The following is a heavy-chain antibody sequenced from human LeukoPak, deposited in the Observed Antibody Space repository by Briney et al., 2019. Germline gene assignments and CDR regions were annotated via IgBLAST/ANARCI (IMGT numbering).Heavy chain of an antibody. D-gene: IGHD3-3*01. V-gene: IGHV4-59*01. Sequence: SETLSLTCTVSGGSISSYYWSWIRQPPGKGLEWIGYIYRSGSTNYNPSLKSRVTISVDTSKNQFSLKLSSVTAADTAVYYCARDQGTIFGVVKGGAFDPWGQGTLVTVSS. J-gene: IGHJ5*02. CDR2: IYRSGST. CDR1: GGSISSYY. CDR3: ARDQGTIFGVVKGGAFDP.